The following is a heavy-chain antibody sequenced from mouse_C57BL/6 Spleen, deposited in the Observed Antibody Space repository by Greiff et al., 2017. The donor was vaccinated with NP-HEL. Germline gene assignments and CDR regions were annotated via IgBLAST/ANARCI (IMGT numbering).Heavy chain of an antibody. CDR3: ASSYYYGSSWGYFDV. Sequence: VMLVESGAELVRPGTSVKVSCKASGYAFPNYLIEWVKQRPGQGLEWIGVINPGSGGTNYNEKFKGKATLTADKSSSTAYMQLSSLTSEDSAVYFCASSYYYGSSWGYFDVWGTGTTVTVSS. D-gene: IGHD1-1*01. J-gene: IGHJ1*03. V-gene: IGHV1-54*01. CDR2: INPGSGGT. CDR1: GYAFPNYL.